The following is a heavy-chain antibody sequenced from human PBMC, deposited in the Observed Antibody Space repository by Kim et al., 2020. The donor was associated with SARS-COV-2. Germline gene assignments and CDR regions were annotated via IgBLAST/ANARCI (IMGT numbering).Heavy chain of an antibody. CDR1: GFTFSSYG. V-gene: IGHV3-30*18. CDR3: AKDQEWELHYYYYGMDV. Sequence: GGSLRLSCAASGFTFSSYGMHWVRQAPGKGLEWVAVISYDGSNKYYADSVKGRFTISRDNSKNTLYLQMNSLRAEDTAVYYCAKDQEWELHYYYYGMDVWGQGTTVPVSS. D-gene: IGHD1-26*01. J-gene: IGHJ6*02. CDR2: ISYDGSNK.